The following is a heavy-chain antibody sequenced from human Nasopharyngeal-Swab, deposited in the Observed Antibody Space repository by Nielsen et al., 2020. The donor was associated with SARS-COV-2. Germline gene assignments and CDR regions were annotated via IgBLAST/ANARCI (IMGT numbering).Heavy chain of an antibody. CDR3: ASCHDYGGNGGAFDI. D-gene: IGHD4-23*01. Sequence: GESLKISCAASGFTVSSNYMSWVRQAPGKGLEWVSVIYSGGSTYYADSVKGRFTISRDNSKNTLYLQMNSLRAEDTAVYYCASCHDYGGNGGAFDIWGQGTMVTVPS. CDR1: GFTVSSNY. V-gene: IGHV3-53*01. J-gene: IGHJ3*02. CDR2: IYSGGST.